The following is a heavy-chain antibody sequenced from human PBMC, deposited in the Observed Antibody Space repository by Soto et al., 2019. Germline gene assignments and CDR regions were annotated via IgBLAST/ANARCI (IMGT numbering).Heavy chain of an antibody. CDR3: ARDRSYYGDYDEFGY. CDR1: GFTFSSYS. CDR2: ISSSSSTI. V-gene: IGHV3-48*01. J-gene: IGHJ4*02. Sequence: AGGSLRLSCAASGFTFSSYSMNWVRQAPGKGLEWVSYISSSSSTIYYADSVKGRFTISRDNAKNSLYLQMNSLRAEDTAVYYCARDRSYYGDYDEFGYWGQGTLVTVSS. D-gene: IGHD4-17*01.